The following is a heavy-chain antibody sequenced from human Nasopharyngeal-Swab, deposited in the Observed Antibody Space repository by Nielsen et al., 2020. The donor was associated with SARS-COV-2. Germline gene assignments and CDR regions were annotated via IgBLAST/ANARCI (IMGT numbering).Heavy chain of an antibody. CDR3: ARGWGSYPYYLEY. CDR1: GFTFSDYG. CDR2: ISYDERNK. V-gene: IGHV3-30*03. D-gene: IGHD1-26*01. J-gene: IGHJ4*02. Sequence: GGSLRLSCAASGFTFSDYGMHWVRQAPGKGLEWVAAISYDERNKYYADSVKGRFTISRDNARNSLYLQMNSLRAEDTAVYYCARGWGSYPYYLEYWGQGTLVTVSS.